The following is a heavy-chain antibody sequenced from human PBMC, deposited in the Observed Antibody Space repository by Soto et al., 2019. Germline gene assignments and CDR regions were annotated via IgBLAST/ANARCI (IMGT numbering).Heavy chain of an antibody. Sequence: PSETLSLTCAVSGGSISSGGYSWSWIRQPPGKGLEWIGYIYHSGSTYYNPSLKSRVTISVDTSKNQFSLKLSSVTAADTAVYYRARRYGGNFDYWGQGTLVTVSS. CDR1: GGSISSGGYS. CDR2: IYHSGST. J-gene: IGHJ4*02. V-gene: IGHV4-30-2*02. D-gene: IGHD1-26*01. CDR3: ARRYGGNFDY.